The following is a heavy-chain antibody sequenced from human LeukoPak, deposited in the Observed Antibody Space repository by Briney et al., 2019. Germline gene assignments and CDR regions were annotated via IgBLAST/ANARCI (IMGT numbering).Heavy chain of an antibody. CDR1: GGSISSSSYY. J-gene: IGHJ4*02. D-gene: IGHD1-26*01. CDR2: IYYSGST. CDR3: ARRRRILPPVGYFDY. V-gene: IGHV4-39*07. Sequence: PSETLSLTCTVSGGSISSSSYYWGWIRQPPGKGLEWIGSIYYSGSTNYNPSLKSRVTISVDTSKNQFSLKLSSVTAADTAVYYCARRRRILPPVGYFDYWGQGTLVTVSS.